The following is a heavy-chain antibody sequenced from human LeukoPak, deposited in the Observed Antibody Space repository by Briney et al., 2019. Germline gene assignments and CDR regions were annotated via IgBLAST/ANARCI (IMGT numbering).Heavy chain of an antibody. D-gene: IGHD3-22*01. CDR1: GFTFSSYT. J-gene: IGHJ4*02. Sequence: GGSLRLSCVASGFTFSSYTMHWVRQAPGKGLEWVALILSDGSNEYYADSVKGRFTISRDNSKNTLYLQMNSLRAEDTAVYYCANSLPVVIPPYYFDYWGQGTLVTVSS. V-gene: IGHV3-33*06. CDR3: ANSLPVVIPPYYFDY. CDR2: ILSDGSNE.